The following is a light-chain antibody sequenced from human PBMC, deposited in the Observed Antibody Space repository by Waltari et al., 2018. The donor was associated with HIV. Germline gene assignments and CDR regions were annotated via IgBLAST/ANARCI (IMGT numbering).Light chain of an antibody. CDR3: QQYFGVPLT. Sequence: DIQMTQSPSSLSASIGDTVPVTCRARQDISKSVSWFQQRPGKAPKILVHGALIWQRGVPSRFSGIGSGTDYTLTISGLQAEDFATYFCQQYFGVPLTFGGGTRVDI. J-gene: IGKJ4*01. CDR1: QDISKS. CDR2: GAL. V-gene: IGKV1-NL1*01.